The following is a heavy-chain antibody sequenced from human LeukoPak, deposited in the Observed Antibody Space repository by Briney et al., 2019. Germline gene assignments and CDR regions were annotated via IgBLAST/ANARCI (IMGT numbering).Heavy chain of an antibody. D-gene: IGHD3-22*01. CDR2: ISFDGTNK. CDR1: GFTFSNYG. J-gene: IGHJ4*02. Sequence: GGSLRLSCAASGFTFSNYGMHWVRQAPGKGLEWVAVISFDGTNKYYADSVKGRFTISRDNSKNTLYLQMNSLRAEDTAVYYCAKDSGAYYYDSSGYYCLSYWGQGTLVTVSS. CDR3: AKDSGAYYYDSSGYYCLSY. V-gene: IGHV3-30*18.